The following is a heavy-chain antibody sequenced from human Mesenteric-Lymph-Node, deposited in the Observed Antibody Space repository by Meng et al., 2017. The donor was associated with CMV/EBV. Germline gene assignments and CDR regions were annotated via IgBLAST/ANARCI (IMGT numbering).Heavy chain of an antibody. CDR1: GYTFTGYY. CDR2: IIPILGIA. D-gene: IGHD3-22*01. Sequence: SVKVSCKASGYTFTGYYMHWVRQAPGQGLEWMGGIIPILGIANYAQKFQGRVTITADKSTSTAYMELSSLRSEDTAVYYCARAIINTGGDYWGQGTLVTVSS. J-gene: IGHJ4*02. CDR3: ARAIINTGGDY. V-gene: IGHV1-69*10.